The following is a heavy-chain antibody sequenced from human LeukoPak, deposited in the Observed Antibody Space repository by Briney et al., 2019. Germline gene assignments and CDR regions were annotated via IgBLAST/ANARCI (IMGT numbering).Heavy chain of an antibody. CDR1: GFTDSSNY. V-gene: IGHV3-53*05. Sequence: GSLRLSCAASGFTDSSNYMSWVRPAPGKGLEWVSVIYSGGSTYYADSVKGRFTISRDNSKNTLYLQMNSLSAEDTAVYYCAQTYSSGWYVGNDWGQGTLVTVSS. CDR3: AQTYSSGWYVGND. J-gene: IGHJ4*02. CDR2: IYSGGST. D-gene: IGHD6-19*01.